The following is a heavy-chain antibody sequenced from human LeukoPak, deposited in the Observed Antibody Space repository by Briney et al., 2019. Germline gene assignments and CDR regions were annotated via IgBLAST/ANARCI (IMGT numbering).Heavy chain of an antibody. V-gene: IGHV4-34*01. CDR1: GGSISSYY. J-gene: IGHJ4*02. Sequence: SETLSLTCTVSGGSISSYYWSWIRQPPGKGLEWIGEINHSGSTNYNPSLKSRVTISVDTSKNQFSLKLSSVTAADTAVYYCARSTGFGYDFWSGPLYYFDYWGQGTLVTVSS. CDR3: ARSTGFGYDFWSGPLYYFDY. CDR2: INHSGST. D-gene: IGHD3-3*01.